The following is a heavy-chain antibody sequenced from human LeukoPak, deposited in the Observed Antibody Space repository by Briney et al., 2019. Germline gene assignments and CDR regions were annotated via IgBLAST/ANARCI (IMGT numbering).Heavy chain of an antibody. CDR3: ARGDTFGYYRA. Sequence: SETLSLTCTVSGGTISDFYWTWIRQPPGKALEWIGYIHYSGNTNYNPSLKSRVTISVDTSKNQFSLRLASVTAADTAVFYCARGDTFGYYRAWGQGTLVTVSS. CDR2: IHYSGNT. J-gene: IGHJ5*02. D-gene: IGHD3-22*01. CDR1: GGTISDFY. V-gene: IGHV4-59*13.